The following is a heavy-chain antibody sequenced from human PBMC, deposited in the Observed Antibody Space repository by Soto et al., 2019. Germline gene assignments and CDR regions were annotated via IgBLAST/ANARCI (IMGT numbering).Heavy chain of an antibody. V-gene: IGHV1-18*04. Sequence: QVQLVQSGAEVKKPGASVKVSCKASGYTSTSSGISWVRQAPGQGLEWMGWISVYNGKTNYAQNLRGRLTLTTDTSTGPAYMELRSLRSDDTAVYYCARDPTYYDFWSGDNRFDPWGQGTLVTVSS. J-gene: IGHJ5*02. CDR3: ARDPTYYDFWSGDNRFDP. CDR2: ISVYNGKT. CDR1: GYTSTSSG. D-gene: IGHD3-3*01.